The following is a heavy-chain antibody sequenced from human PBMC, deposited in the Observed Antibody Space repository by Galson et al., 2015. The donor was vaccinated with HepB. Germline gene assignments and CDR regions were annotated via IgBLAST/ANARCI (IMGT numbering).Heavy chain of an antibody. J-gene: IGHJ3*02. V-gene: IGHV3-48*04. Sequence: SLRLSCAASTFIISTYSMNWVRQAPGKGLEWVSYISSTSTTIYYADSVKGRFIISRDNAKNTLYLQMNSLRIEDTAVYYCARVSSGDDAFDIWGQGTMVTVSS. CDR3: ARVSSGDDAFDI. CDR2: ISSTSTTI. CDR1: TFIISTYS. D-gene: IGHD6-19*01.